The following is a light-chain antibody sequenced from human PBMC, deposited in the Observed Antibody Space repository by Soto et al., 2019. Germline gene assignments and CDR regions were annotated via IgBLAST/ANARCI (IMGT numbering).Light chain of an antibody. V-gene: IGLV1-51*01. CDR2: DNN. CDR3: GTWDSNLSAYV. J-gene: IGLJ1*01. Sequence: QSVLTQPPSVSAAPGQKVTISCSGSSSNIGNNYVSWYQQFPGTAPKLLIYDNNKRPSGIPDRFSGSKSGTSATLGITGLQTGDEADYYCGTWDSNLSAYVFGTGTKLTVL. CDR1: SSNIGNNY.